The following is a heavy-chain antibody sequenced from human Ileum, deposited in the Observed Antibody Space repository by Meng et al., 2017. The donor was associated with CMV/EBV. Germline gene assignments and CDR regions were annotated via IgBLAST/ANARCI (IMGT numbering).Heavy chain of an antibody. Sequence: PGTTLRSHTITWVRQAPGQGLEWVGRIIPMNGITNYAQNLQGRVTITVDRATITAYMELSSLTSEDTAVYYCARRRRDGYNYYFDYWGQGTLVTVSS. CDR1: GTTLRSHT. J-gene: IGHJ4*02. CDR3: ARRRRDGYNYYFDY. CDR2: IIPMNGIT. D-gene: IGHD5-24*01. V-gene: IGHV1-69*02.